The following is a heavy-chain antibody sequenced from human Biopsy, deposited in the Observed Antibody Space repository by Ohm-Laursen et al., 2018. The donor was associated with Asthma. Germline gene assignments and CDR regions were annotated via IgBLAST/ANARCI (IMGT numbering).Heavy chain of an antibody. J-gene: IGHJ6*02. Sequence: SVKVSCNSPGGTFSNFAISWVRQAPGQGLEWLGEIMTVFGTTNYAQKFQGRVTITADESTSTAYMEVTSLRSEDTAIYYCARCQVGYSSGWSLLLKKIYYSGMDVWGQGTAVTVSS. CDR2: IMTVFGTT. CDR1: GGTFSNFA. D-gene: IGHD6-19*01. V-gene: IGHV1-69*13. CDR3: ARCQVGYSSGWSLLLKKIYYSGMDV.